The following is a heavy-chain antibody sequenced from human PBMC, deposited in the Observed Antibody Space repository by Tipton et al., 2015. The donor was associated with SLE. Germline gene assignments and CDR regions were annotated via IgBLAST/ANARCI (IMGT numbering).Heavy chain of an antibody. CDR3: VKDRSGAADY. V-gene: IGHV3-9*01. CDR2: ISWNSDRI. CDR1: GFTFDEYA. J-gene: IGHJ4*02. D-gene: IGHD4-17*01. Sequence: SLRLSCAASGFTFDEYAMHWVRQAPGKGLVWVSGISWNSDRIGYADSVKGRFTISRDNANNSLYLQMNSLKSDDTAVYYCVKDRSGAADYWGQGTLVTVSS.